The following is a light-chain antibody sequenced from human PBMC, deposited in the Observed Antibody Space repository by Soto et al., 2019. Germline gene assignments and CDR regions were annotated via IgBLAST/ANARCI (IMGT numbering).Light chain of an antibody. CDR2: DAA. V-gene: IGKV3-15*01. CDR3: QQYNKWPLT. Sequence: EIVMTQSPATLSVSPGERATLSCRASQSVSSTLAWYQQKPGQAPRLLIYDAATRATGIPAKLSGSGSGTEFTLTVNSLQSEDFAVYYCQQYNKWPLTFGGGTKVEI. J-gene: IGKJ4*01. CDR1: QSVSST.